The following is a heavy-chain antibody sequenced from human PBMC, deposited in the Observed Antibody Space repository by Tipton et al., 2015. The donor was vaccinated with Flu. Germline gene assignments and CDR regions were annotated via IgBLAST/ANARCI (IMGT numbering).Heavy chain of an antibody. D-gene: IGHD1-14*01. CDR3: ARGRVRPEPYYDGMDV. CDR1: GYTFTGYY. J-gene: IGHJ6*02. V-gene: IGHV1-2*02. Sequence: QVQLVQSGAEVKKPGASVKVSCKASGYTFTGYYMHWVRQAPGQGLEWMGWINPNSGGTNYAQKCQGRVTMTRDTSISTAYMELSRLRSDDTAVYYCARGRVRPEPYYDGMDVWGQGTTVTVSS. CDR2: INPNSGGT.